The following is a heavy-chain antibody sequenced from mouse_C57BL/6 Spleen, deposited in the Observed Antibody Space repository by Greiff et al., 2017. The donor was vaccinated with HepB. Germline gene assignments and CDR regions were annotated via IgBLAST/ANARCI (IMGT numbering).Heavy chain of an antibody. D-gene: IGHD2-4*01. CDR3: ARSRLPYAMDY. CDR1: GYSFTSYY. V-gene: IGHV1-66*01. CDR2: IYPGSGNT. Sequence: VQLQQSGPELVKPGASVKISCKASGYSFTSYYIHWVKQRPGQGLEWIGWIYPGSGNTKYNEKFKGKATLTADTSSSTAYMQLSSLTSEDSAVYYCARSRLPYAMDYWGQGTSVTVSS. J-gene: IGHJ4*01.